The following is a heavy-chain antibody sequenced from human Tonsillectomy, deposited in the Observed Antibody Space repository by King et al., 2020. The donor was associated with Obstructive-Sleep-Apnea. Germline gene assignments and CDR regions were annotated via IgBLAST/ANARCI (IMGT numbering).Heavy chain of an antibody. J-gene: IGHJ6*02. D-gene: IGHD2-2*01. Sequence: QLVQSGAEVKKPGSSVKVSCKASGGTFSSYAISWVRQAPGQGLEWMGGIIPIFGTANYAQKFQGRVTITADESTSTAYMELSSLRSEDTAVYYCAREPAGQYKLLDYYGMDVWGQGTTVTVSS. CDR1: GGTFSSYA. V-gene: IGHV1-69*01. CDR3: AREPAGQYKLLDYYGMDV. CDR2: IIPIFGTA.